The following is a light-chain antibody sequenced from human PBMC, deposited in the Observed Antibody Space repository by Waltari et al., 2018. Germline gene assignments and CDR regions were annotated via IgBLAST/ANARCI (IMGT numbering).Light chain of an antibody. J-gene: IGLJ3*02. CDR3: QTWGTGGV. CDR1: SGHSNYP. CDR2: VNSDGSH. V-gene: IGLV4-69*01. Sequence: QVVLTQAPSASASLGDSVRLTCPLSSGHSNYPIARLQQQPEKGPRYLMKVNSDGSHSEVGDIPHRFSGSSSGAERYLIISNLQAEDEADYYCQTWGTGGVFGGGTKLTVL.